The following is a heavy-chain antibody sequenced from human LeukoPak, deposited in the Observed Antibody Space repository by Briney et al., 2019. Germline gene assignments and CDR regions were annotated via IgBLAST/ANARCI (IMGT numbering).Heavy chain of an antibody. Sequence: GGSLRLSCAASGFTFSSYEMNWVRQAPGKGLEWVSYISSSGSTIYYADSVKGRFTISRDNAKNSLYLQMNSLRAEDTAVYYCARRPTGWLRRSNWFDPWGQGTLVTVSS. D-gene: IGHD5-12*01. CDR3: ARRPTGWLRRSNWFDP. CDR2: ISSSGSTI. V-gene: IGHV3-48*03. J-gene: IGHJ5*02. CDR1: GFTFSSYE.